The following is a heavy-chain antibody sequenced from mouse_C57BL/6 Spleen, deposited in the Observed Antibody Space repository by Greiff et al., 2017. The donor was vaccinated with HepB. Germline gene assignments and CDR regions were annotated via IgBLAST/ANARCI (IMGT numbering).Heavy chain of an antibody. Sequence: EVNVVESGGGLVKPGGSLKLSCAASGFTFSSYTMSWVRQTPEKRLEWVATISGGGGNTYYPDSVKGRFTISRDNAKNTLYLQMSSLRSEDTALYYCARQRDDYDGGDYYAMDYWGQGTSVTVSS. CDR2: ISGGGGNT. J-gene: IGHJ4*01. V-gene: IGHV5-9*01. CDR3: ARQRDDYDGGDYYAMDY. D-gene: IGHD2-4*01. CDR1: GFTFSSYT.